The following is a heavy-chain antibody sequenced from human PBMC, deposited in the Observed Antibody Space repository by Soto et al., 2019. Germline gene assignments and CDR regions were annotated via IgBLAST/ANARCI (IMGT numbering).Heavy chain of an antibody. Sequence: GSLRLSCAASGFTFRSYAMSWVRQAPGKGLEWVSGISGSGISTHYADSVKGRFTVSRDKSKNTLYLQMNSLRAEDTAVYNCAKEPVGPDWYFDLWGRGTLVTVSS. CDR2: ISGSGIST. CDR3: AKEPVGPDWYFDL. V-gene: IGHV3-23*01. CDR1: GFTFRSYA. J-gene: IGHJ2*01.